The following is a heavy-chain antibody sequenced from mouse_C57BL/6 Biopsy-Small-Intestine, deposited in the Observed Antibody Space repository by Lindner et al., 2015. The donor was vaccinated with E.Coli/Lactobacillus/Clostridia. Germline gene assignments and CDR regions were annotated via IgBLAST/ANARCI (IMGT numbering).Heavy chain of an antibody. V-gene: IGHV5-17*01. D-gene: IGHD2-3*01. CDR1: GFTFSDYG. CDR2: LVVGSSTI. CDR3: TRRFLDGYFFDY. J-gene: IGHJ2*01. Sequence: VQLQESGGDLVRPGGSLKLSCAASGFTFSDYGMHWVCQGSREGAGVGCIILVVGSSTIYYADTVKGRSTISRDNAKNTLFLQMTSLRSEDTAMYYCTRRFLDGYFFDYWGQGTTLTVSS.